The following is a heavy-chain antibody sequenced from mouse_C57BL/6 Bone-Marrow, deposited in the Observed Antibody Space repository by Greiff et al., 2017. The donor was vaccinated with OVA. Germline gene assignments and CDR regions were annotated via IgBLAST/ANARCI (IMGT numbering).Heavy chain of an antibody. J-gene: IGHJ4*01. CDR1: GFTFSSYA. CDR2: ISSGGDYI. D-gene: IGHD2-3*01. Sequence: EVQRVESGEGLVKPGGSLKLSCAASGFTFSSYAMSWVRQTPEKRLEWVAYISSGGDYIYYADTVKGRFTISRDNARNTLYLQMSSLKSEDTAMYYCTRVGYYDYAMDYWGQGTSVTVSS. V-gene: IGHV5-9-1*02. CDR3: TRVGYYDYAMDY.